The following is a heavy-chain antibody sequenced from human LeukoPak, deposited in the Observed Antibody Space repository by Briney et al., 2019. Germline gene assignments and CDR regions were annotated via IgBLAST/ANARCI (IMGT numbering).Heavy chain of an antibody. V-gene: IGHV3-23*01. CDR2: ISDNGRST. D-gene: IGHD3/OR15-3a*01. J-gene: IGHJ4*02. CDR1: GFTFSIYP. Sequence: GGSLRLSCAASGFTFSIYPMSWVRQAPGKGLEWVSVISDNGRSTFYVDSVKGRFTISRDNSKSTLYLQMNGVRAEDTAVYYCAKLDGSVGRRDFDSWGQGTLVTVSS. CDR3: AKLDGSVGRRDFDS.